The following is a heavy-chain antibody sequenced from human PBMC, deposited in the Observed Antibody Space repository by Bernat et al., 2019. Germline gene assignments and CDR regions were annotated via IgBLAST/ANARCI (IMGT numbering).Heavy chain of an antibody. CDR3: ASRKQRGWFDP. V-gene: IGHV4-34*01. CDR1: GGSFSGYY. D-gene: IGHD6-25*01. J-gene: IGHJ5*02. CDR2: INHSGST. Sequence: QVQLQQWGAGLLKPSETLSLTCAVYGGSFSGYYWSWIRQPPGKGLEWIGEINHSGSTNYNPSLKSRVTISVDMSKNQFSLKLSSVTAADTAVYYCASRKQRGWFDPWGQGTLVTVSS.